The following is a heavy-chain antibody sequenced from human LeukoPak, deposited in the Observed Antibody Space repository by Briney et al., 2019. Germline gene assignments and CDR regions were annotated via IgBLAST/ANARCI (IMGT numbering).Heavy chain of an antibody. J-gene: IGHJ2*01. CDR1: GFMFSTND. CDR2: ISGSGDGT. V-gene: IGHV3-23*01. CDR3: AKAVGQWSFDL. Sequence: GGSLRLSCAASGFMFSTNDMSWVRQAPGKGLEWVSAISGSGDGTTYDDSVTGRFTISRDNSKNTPYLQMNSLRAEDTAVYDCAKAVGQWSFDLWGRGALVTVSS.